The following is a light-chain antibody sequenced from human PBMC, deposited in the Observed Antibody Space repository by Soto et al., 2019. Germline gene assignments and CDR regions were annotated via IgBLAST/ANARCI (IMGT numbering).Light chain of an antibody. J-gene: IGKJ1*01. V-gene: IGKV3-15*01. CDR2: GAS. Sequence: EIVMTQSPATLSVSPGERATLSCRASQTVGSKLAWYQQKRGQVPRLLIYGASTRATGIPARFSGSGSGTEFTLTISSLQSEDFAVYYCQQYNNWARTFGQGTKVEIK. CDR1: QTVGSK. CDR3: QQYNNWART.